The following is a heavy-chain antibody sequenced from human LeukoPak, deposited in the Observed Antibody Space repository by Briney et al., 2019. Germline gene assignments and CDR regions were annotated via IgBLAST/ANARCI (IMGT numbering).Heavy chain of an antibody. D-gene: IGHD6-6*01. Sequence: PSETLSLTCAVYGGSFSGYYWSWIRQPPGKGLEWIGEINHSGSTNYNPSLKSRVTISVDTSKNQFSLKLSSVTAADTAVYYCARWSSSGTFDYWGQGILVTVSS. J-gene: IGHJ4*02. V-gene: IGHV4-34*01. CDR3: ARWSSSGTFDY. CDR1: GGSFSGYY. CDR2: INHSGST.